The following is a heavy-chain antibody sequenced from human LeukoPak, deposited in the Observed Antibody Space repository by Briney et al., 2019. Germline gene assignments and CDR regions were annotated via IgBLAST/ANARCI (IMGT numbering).Heavy chain of an antibody. D-gene: IGHD4-23*01. CDR1: GYFFTSYG. J-gene: IGHJ3*02. V-gene: IGHV1-18*01. CDR2: ISAYNGNT. CDR3: ARWDYGGNWDAFDI. Sequence: GASVKVSCKASGYFFTSYGISWVRQAPGQGLEWMGWISAYNGNTNYAQKLQGRVTMTTDTSTSTAYMELRSLRSDDTAVYYCARWDYGGNWDAFDIWGQGTMVTVSS.